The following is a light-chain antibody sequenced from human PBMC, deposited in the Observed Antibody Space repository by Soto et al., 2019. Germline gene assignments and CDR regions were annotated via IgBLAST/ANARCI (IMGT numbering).Light chain of an antibody. Sequence: DIQMTQSPSSLSASVGDRVTIICRASQSISGYLNWYQQKPGKAPKPLIYAASSLQSGVPSRFSGSESGTDFTLTITSPQPEDFATYYCQQGYSNPITFGQGTRLEI. CDR3: QQGYSNPIT. CDR1: QSISGY. J-gene: IGKJ5*01. CDR2: AAS. V-gene: IGKV1-39*01.